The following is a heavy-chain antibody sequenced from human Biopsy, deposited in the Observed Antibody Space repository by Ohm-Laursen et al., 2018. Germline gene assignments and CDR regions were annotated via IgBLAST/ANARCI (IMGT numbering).Heavy chain of an antibody. Sequence: SLRLSCAASGFTFDDYGMHWVRQPPGKGLEWVLGIRRNSAIIDYADSVRGRFTISRDNARRFLFLQMNNLKSEDTAFYYCARDRGGARYGMDVWGRGTTVTVSS. CDR1: GFTFDDYG. CDR3: ARDRGGARYGMDV. J-gene: IGHJ6*02. V-gene: IGHV3-9*01. D-gene: IGHD1-26*01. CDR2: IRRNSAII.